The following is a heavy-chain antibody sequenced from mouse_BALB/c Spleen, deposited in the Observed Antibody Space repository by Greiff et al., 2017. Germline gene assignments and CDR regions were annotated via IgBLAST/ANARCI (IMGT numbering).Heavy chain of an antibody. Sequence: DVMLVESGGGLVQPGGSRKLSCAASGFTFSSFGMHWVRQAPEKGLEWVAYISSGSSTIYYADTVKGRFTISRDNPKNTLFLQMTSLRSEDTAMYYCARSAMDYWGQGTSVTVSS. CDR3: ARSAMDY. CDR2: ISSGSSTI. V-gene: IGHV5-17*02. CDR1: GFTFSSFG. J-gene: IGHJ4*01.